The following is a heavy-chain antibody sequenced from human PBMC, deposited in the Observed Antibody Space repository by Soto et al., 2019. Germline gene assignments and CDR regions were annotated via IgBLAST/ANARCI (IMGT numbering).Heavy chain of an antibody. CDR3: ARDDYGDFFDY. D-gene: IGHD4-17*01. J-gene: IGHJ4*02. CDR2: ISAYNGNT. V-gene: IGHV1-18*01. Sequence: ASVKVSCKASGYTFTIYGISWVRQAPGQGLEWMGWISAYNGNTNYAQKLQGRVTMTTDTSTSTAYVELRSLRSDDTAVYYCARDDYGDFFDYWGQGTLVTVSS. CDR1: GYTFTIYG.